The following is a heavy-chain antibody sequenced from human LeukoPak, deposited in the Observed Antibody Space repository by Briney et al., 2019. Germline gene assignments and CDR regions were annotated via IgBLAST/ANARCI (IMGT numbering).Heavy chain of an antibody. V-gene: IGHV4-59*01. CDR1: GGSISSYY. Sequence: PSETLSLTCTVSGGSISSYYWSWIRQPPGKGLEWIGYIYYSGSTNYNPSLRSRVTISVDTSKNQFSLKLSSVTAADTAVYYCASLRGYSSGWYRDYWGQGTLVTVSS. J-gene: IGHJ4*02. CDR2: IYYSGST. CDR3: ASLRGYSSGWYRDY. D-gene: IGHD6-19*01.